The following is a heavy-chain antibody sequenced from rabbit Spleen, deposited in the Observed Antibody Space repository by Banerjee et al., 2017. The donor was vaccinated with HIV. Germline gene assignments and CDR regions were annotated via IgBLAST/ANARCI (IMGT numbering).Heavy chain of an antibody. V-gene: IGHV1S40*01. CDR1: GLDFSSSYW. J-gene: IGHJ3*01. Sequence: QSLEESGGDLVKPGASLTLTCTASGLDFSSSYWICWVRQAPGKGLEWIACIDVRSSGISHYASWARGRFTVSTTSSTTVTLQMTSLTAADTATYFCARDGAGGSYFALWGQGTLVTVS. CDR2: IDVRSSGIS. CDR3: ARDGAGGSYFAL. D-gene: IGHD8-1*01.